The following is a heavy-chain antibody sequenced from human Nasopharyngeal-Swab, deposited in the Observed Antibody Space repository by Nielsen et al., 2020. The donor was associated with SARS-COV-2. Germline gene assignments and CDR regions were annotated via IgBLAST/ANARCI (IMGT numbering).Heavy chain of an antibody. V-gene: IGHV4-61*02. D-gene: IGHD2-21*01. CDR2: IYTSGST. CDR3: ARTRMKTYCGGDCYSTDFEL. CDR1: GGSISSGSYY. J-gene: IGHJ2*01. Sequence: SETLSLTCTVSGGSISSGSYYWSWIRQPAGRGLEWIGRIYTSGSTNYNPSLKSRVTISVDTSKNQFSLKLSSVTAADTAVYYCARTRMKTYCGGDCYSTDFELWGRGTLVTVSS.